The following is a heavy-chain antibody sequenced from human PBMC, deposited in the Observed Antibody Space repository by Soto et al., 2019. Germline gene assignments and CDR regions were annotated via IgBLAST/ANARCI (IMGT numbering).Heavy chain of an antibody. J-gene: IGHJ4*02. CDR3: STYNWNHQFDY. D-gene: IGHD1-20*01. CDR1: GGTFSSYA. Sequence: ASVKVCCKACGGTFSSYAIRWVRQAPGQGLEWMGGIIPIFGTANYAQKFQGRVTITADESTSTAYMELSSLRSEDTAVYYCSTYNWNHQFDYWGQGTLVTVSS. V-gene: IGHV1-69*13. CDR2: IIPIFGTA.